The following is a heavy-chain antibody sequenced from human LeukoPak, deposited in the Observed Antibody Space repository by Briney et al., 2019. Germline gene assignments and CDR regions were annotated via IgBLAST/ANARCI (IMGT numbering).Heavy chain of an antibody. D-gene: IGHD5-24*01. Sequence: PSETLSLTCAVSSGSISSSTWWSWVRQPPGKGLEWIGEINHSGSTHYTPSLKSRVTISVDTSDNKFSLKMISVTAADAAAYYCALGYNDIWELWGRGTLVTVSS. CDR1: SGSISSSTW. V-gene: IGHV4-4*02. J-gene: IGHJ4*02. CDR2: INHSGST. CDR3: ALGYNDIWEL.